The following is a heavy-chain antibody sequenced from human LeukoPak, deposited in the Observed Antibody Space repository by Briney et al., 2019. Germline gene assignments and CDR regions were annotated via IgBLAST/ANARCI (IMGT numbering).Heavy chain of an antibody. D-gene: IGHD3-22*01. Sequence: SETLSLTCTVSGGSISSSSYHWGWIRQPPGKGLEWIGTIYYGGSTYYNPSPKSRVTISVDTSKKQFSLKLTSVTAADAAVYYCARLGDYYDSSGYFDAFDIWGQGTMVTVFS. CDR2: IYYGGST. CDR1: GGSISSSSYH. J-gene: IGHJ3*02. CDR3: ARLGDYYDSSGYFDAFDI. V-gene: IGHV4-39*01.